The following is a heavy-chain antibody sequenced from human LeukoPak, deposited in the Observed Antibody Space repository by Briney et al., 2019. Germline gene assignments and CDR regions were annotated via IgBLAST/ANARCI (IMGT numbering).Heavy chain of an antibody. CDR2: ISYSGGSS. V-gene: IGHV3-23*01. D-gene: IGHD3-9*01. CDR1: GFTFNTYA. J-gene: IGHJ4*02. Sequence: PGGSLRLSCAASGFTFNTYAMMWVRQAPGKGLEWVSGISYSGGSSYYADSVKGRFTISRDNSKNTLYLQMNSLRAEDTAVYYCAKLKRYDILTGYYPDYWGQGTLVTVSS. CDR3: AKLKRYDILTGYYPDY.